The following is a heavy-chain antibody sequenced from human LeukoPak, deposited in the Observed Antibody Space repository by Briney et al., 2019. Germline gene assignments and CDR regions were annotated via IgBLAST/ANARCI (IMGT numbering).Heavy chain of an antibody. CDR3: ARVPYCSNGICYTHYYCDY. D-gene: IGHD2-8*01. V-gene: IGHV1-46*01. J-gene: IGHJ4*02. CDR2: INPSGGST. Sequence: ASVKVSCKASGYTFINYYMHWVRQAPGQGLEWMGMINPSGGSTTYAQKFQGRVTMTRDTSTSTVYMELSSLRSEDTAVYYCARVPYCSNGICYTHYYCDYWGQGTLVTVSS. CDR1: GYTFINYY.